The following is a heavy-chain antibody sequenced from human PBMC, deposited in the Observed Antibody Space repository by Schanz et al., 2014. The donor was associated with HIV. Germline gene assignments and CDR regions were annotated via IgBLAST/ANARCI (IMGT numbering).Heavy chain of an antibody. D-gene: IGHD6-25*01. J-gene: IGHJ4*02. Sequence: EVQLVESGGGLVQPGGSLRLSCEASGFTLRNSWMTWVRQAPGQGLEWVANINPDETDKKYADSVKGRFAISKDKSKNSLYLQMNSMPTEDTALYSCERISRGPWRLENWGQGALVTVSS. CDR1: GFTLRNSW. CDR2: INPDETDK. V-gene: IGHV3-7*01. CDR3: ERISRGPWRLEN.